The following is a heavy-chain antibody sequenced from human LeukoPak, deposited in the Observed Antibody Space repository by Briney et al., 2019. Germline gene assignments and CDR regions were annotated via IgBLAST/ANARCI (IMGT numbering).Heavy chain of an antibody. V-gene: IGHV4-59*08. CDR1: GGSISSYY. CDR3: ARPSLDYGGIDAFDF. CDR2: IYYSGST. Sequence: SEALSLTCTVSGGSISSYYWSWIRQPPGKGLEWIGFIYYSGSTNYNPSLKSRVTISVDTSKNQFSLKLSSVTAADTAVYYCARPSLDYGGIDAFDFWGQGTLVTVSS. D-gene: IGHD4-23*01. J-gene: IGHJ3*01.